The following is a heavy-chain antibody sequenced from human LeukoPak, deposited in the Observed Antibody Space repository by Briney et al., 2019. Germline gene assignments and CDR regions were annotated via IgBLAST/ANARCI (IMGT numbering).Heavy chain of an antibody. V-gene: IGHV3-7*01. CDR3: ARDKSVYYDTSGSRFDY. CDR2: INQDGSEK. CDR1: GNYW. Sequence: GGSLRLSCAASGNYWMHWVRQAPGKGLKWVANINQDGSEKYYVDSVKGRFTISRDNAKNSLYLQMNSLRAEDTAVYYCARDKSVYYDTSGSRFDYWGQGTLVTVSS. J-gene: IGHJ4*02. D-gene: IGHD3-22*01.